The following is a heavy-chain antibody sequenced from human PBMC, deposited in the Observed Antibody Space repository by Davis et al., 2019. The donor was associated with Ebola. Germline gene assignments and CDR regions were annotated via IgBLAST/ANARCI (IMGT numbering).Heavy chain of an antibody. V-gene: IGHV5-10-1*04. D-gene: IGHD5/OR15-5a*01. CDR1: GYSFINYW. CDR3: ARQMSYYYYMDV. J-gene: IGHJ6*03. Sequence: GESLKISCKGSGYSFINYWITWVRQMPGKGLEWMGTIDPSDSETNYSPSFQGQVTISADKSISTAYLQWSSLKATDTAMYYCARQMSYYYYMDVWGKGTTVTVSS. CDR2: IDPSDSET.